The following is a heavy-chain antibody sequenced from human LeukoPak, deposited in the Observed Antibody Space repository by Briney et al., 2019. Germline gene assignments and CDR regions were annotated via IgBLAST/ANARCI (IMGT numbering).Heavy chain of an antibody. D-gene: IGHD6-13*01. CDR1: GFTFSYFW. CDR3: AKQLQQLVPDWFEP. Sequence: PGGSLRLSCAASGFTFSYFWMHWFRQTPGKGLVWVSCTNTDGSYSSYADSVKGRFTISRDNVRNTLYLQMSSLRAEDTAVYYCAKQLQQLVPDWFEPWGQGTLVTVSS. V-gene: IGHV3-74*01. J-gene: IGHJ5*02. CDR2: TNTDGSYS.